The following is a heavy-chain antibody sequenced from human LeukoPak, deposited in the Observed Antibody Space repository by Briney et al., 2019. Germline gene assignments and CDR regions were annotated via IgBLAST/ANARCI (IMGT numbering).Heavy chain of an antibody. CDR2: ISYDGSNK. V-gene: IGHV3-30*18. D-gene: IGHD3-3*01. J-gene: IGHJ4*02. CDR3: AKEGEVLDFWSGPLDY. CDR1: GFTFSSYG. Sequence: GGSLRLSCAASGFTFSSYGMHWVRQAPGKGLEWVAVISYDGSNKYYADSVKGRFTISRDNSKNTLYLQMNSLRAEDTAVYYCAKEGEVLDFWSGPLDYWGQGTLVTVSS.